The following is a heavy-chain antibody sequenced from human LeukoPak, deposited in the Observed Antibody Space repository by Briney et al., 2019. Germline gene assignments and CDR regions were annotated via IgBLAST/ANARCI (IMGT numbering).Heavy chain of an antibody. V-gene: IGHV4-59*01. Sequence: SETLSLTCTVPGGSISSYSWSWIRQPPGKGLEWIGYIYYTGSTNYNPSLNSRVTISVDTSKSQISLQLRSVTAADTAVYYCARGDGYIYYWGQGTLVTVSS. D-gene: IGHD5-24*01. J-gene: IGHJ4*02. CDR2: IYYTGST. CDR3: ARGDGYIYY. CDR1: GGSISSYS.